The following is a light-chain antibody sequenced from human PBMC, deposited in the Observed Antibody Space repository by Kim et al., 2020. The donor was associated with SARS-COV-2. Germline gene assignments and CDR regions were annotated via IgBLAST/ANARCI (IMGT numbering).Light chain of an antibody. CDR2: QDN. J-gene: IGLJ2*01. CDR1: KLGDTY. V-gene: IGLV3-1*01. Sequence: VSPGQSASSTCSGDKLGDTYAGWYQQKPGQSPLLVIYQDNKRPSEIPGRFSGSNSGNTATLTISGTQAMDEAVYYCQTSDSTTVAFGGGTQLTVL. CDR3: QTSDSTTVA.